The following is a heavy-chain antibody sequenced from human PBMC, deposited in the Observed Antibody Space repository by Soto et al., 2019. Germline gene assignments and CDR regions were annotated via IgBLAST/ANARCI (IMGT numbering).Heavy chain of an antibody. V-gene: IGHV2-5*02. CDR1: GFSLSTNGVG. J-gene: IGHJ4*02. CDR2: IYWDNDE. Sequence: QITLKEFGPTLVKPTQTLTLTCTFSGFSLSTNGVGVGWIRQPPGKALEWLALIYWDNDERYSPSLKSRLIITKDTSKNQVVLTMTNMDPVDTATYYCAHRRVGYGDPDYYFEYWGQGILVTVSS. D-gene: IGHD4-17*01. CDR3: AHRRVGYGDPDYYFEY.